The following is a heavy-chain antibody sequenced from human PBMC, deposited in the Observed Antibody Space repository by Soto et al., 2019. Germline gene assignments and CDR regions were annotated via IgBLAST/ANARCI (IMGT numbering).Heavy chain of an antibody. Sequence: GGSLRLSSAASGFTFSSCGIVWGRRAPGKGLEWMAVISYDGSNNYYADSVKGRFTISRDNSKNTLYLQMNSLRAEDTAVYYCANYGLDPPYYGMDVWGQGTTVTVSS. CDR2: ISYDGSNN. D-gene: IGHD3-10*01. CDR1: GFTFSSCG. CDR3: ANYGLDPPYYGMDV. J-gene: IGHJ6*02. V-gene: IGHV3-30*18.